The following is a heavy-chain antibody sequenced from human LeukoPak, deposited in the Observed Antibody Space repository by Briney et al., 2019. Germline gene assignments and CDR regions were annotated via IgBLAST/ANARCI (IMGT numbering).Heavy chain of an antibody. D-gene: IGHD4-23*01. CDR2: VYHTGST. CDR3: ARGTTVVTPWLDP. J-gene: IGHJ5*02. CDR1: GGSISTYY. Sequence: SETLSLTCIVSGGSISTYYWNWIRQPPGKGLEWIGYVYHTGSTNYNPSLRSRVTISVDTSKNQFSLKVTSVTAADTAVYYCARGTTVVTPWLDPWGQGTLVTVSS. V-gene: IGHV4-59*01.